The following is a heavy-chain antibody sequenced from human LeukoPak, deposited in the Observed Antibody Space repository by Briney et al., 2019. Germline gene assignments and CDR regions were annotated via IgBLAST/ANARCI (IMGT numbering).Heavy chain of an antibody. J-gene: IGHJ4*02. V-gene: IGHV5-51*01. CDR1: GYSFTSYW. CDR2: IYPGDSDT. CDR3: ARSHYDYVWGSYRTYYFDY. Sequence: GESLKISCKGSGYSFTSYWIGWVRPMPGKGLEWMGIIYPGDSDTRYSPSFQGQATISADKSISTAYLQWSSLKASDTAMYYCARSHYDYVWGSYRTYYFDYWGQGTLVTVSS. D-gene: IGHD3-16*02.